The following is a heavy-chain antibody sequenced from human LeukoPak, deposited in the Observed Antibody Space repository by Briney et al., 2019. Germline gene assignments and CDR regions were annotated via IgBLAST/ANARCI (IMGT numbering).Heavy chain of an antibody. CDR2: IKSKTDGGTT. CDR1: GFTFSNAW. V-gene: IGHV3-15*01. Sequence: GGSLRLSCAASGFTFSNAWMSWVRQAPGKGLEWVGRIKSKTDGGTTDYAAPVKGRFTISRDDSKSIAYLQMNSLKTEDTAVYYCTRDFIAAAGNDYWGQGTLVTVSS. CDR3: TRDFIAAAGNDY. D-gene: IGHD6-13*01. J-gene: IGHJ4*02.